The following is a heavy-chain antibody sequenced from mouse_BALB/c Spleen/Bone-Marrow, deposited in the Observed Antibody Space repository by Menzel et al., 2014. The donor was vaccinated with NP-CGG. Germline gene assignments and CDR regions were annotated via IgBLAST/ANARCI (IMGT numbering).Heavy chain of an antibody. CDR2: INPSTGYA. J-gene: IGHJ2*01. CDR3: ARDY. V-gene: IGHV1-7*01. Sequence: VQRVESGPELAKPGASVKMSCKASGYTFTDTWIHWIKQRPGQGLEWIGYINPSTGYAEHNQNFKDKATLTVDKSSSTAYMQLSSLTSEDSAVYYCARDYWGQGTTLTVSS. CDR1: GYTFTDTW.